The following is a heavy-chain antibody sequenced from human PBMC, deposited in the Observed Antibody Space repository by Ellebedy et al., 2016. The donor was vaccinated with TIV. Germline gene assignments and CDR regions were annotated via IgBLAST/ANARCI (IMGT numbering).Heavy chain of an antibody. Sequence: AASVKVSCKAYDNSFTRFGFTWVRQAPGQGLEWMGWISAYNGNTKYAQMFQDRFTITTDTSTSTAYKELRSLTSDDTAVYYCARAFPTLHSYGLDYWGQGTLVTVSS. D-gene: IGHD5-18*01. V-gene: IGHV1-18*04. J-gene: IGHJ4*02. CDR1: DNSFTRFG. CDR2: ISAYNGNT. CDR3: ARAFPTLHSYGLDY.